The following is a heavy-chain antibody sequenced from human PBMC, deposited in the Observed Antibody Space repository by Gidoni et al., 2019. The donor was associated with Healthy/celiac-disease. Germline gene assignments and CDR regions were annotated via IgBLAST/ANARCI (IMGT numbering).Heavy chain of an antibody. D-gene: IGHD3-3*01. CDR2: IRGWCWST. V-gene: IGHV3-23*01. Sequence: EVQLLESGGGLVQPGGSLRLSCAASGFTFSSYAMGWVPQALGKGLGWVSAIRGWCWSTYHADSVKGLFTLPRSHSKNTVYSKKKLPSAGDTAVSYVAERGGGYDFWSGYDYFDYWGQGTLVTVSS. J-gene: IGHJ4*02. CDR3: AERGGGYDFWSGYDYFDY. CDR1: GFTFSSYA.